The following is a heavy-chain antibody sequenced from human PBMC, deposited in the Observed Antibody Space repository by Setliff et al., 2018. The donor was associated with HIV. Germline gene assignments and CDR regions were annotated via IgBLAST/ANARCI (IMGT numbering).Heavy chain of an antibody. J-gene: IGHJ5*01. CDR1: GYIFLNYD. D-gene: IGHD1-1*01. CDR2: ISPDNGNT. V-gene: IGHV1-18*04. Sequence: ASVKVSCKASGYIFLNYDITWVRQAPGQGLEWMGWISPDNGNTNYAQKIEGRVILTTDKATNTVEMELRSLRSDDTAVYYCVRDRELRTTRSLDFWGPETLVTVSS. CDR3: VRDRELRTTRSLDF.